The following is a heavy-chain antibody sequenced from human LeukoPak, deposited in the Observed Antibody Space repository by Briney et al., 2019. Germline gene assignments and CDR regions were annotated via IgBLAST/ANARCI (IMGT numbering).Heavy chain of an antibody. CDR1: GFTFSSYD. J-gene: IGHJ4*02. V-gene: IGHV3-13*01. CDR2: IGTAGDT. D-gene: IGHD2-15*01. CDR3: ARGGNRYCSGGSCYMFDY. Sequence: GGSLRLSCAASGFTFSSYDMHWVRQATGKGLEWVSAIGTAGDTYYPGSVKGRFTISRENAKNSLYLQMNSLRAGGTAVYYCARGGNRYCSGGSCYMFDYWGQGTLVTVSS.